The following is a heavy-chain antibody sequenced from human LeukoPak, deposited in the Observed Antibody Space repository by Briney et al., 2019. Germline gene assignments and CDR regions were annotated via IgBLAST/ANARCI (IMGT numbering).Heavy chain of an antibody. CDR1: GGSISSYY. CDR2: IYYSGST. D-gene: IGHD3-22*01. CDR3: AREAYDSSGYYYVFDY. V-gene: IGHV4-59*01. J-gene: IGHJ4*02. Sequence: SETLSLTCTVSGGSISSYYWSWIRQPPGKGLEWIGYIYYSGSTNYNPSLKSRVTISVDTSKNQFSLKLSSVTAADTAVYYCAREAYDSSGYYYVFDYWGQGNLVTVSS.